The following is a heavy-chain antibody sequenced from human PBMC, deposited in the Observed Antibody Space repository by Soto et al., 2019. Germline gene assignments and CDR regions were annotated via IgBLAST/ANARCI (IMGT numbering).Heavy chain of an antibody. CDR2: TSYDGKNK. V-gene: IGHV3-30*03. J-gene: IGHJ4*02. CDR3: ARDGAHRRVFERPDY. CDR1: GFTFSSYG. Sequence: GGSLRLSCAASGFTFSSYGMHWVRQAPGKGLEWVAVTSYDGKNKYYVDSVKGRFTISRDNSKNTVSLQMNSLRAEDTAVYYCARDGAHRRVFERPDYWGQGTLVTVSS. D-gene: IGHD6-13*01.